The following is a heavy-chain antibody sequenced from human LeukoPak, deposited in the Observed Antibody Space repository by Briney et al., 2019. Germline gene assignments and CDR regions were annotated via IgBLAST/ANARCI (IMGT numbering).Heavy chain of an antibody. V-gene: IGHV3-11*05. J-gene: IGHJ4*02. CDR3: ARAERYSYVDY. CDR1: GFTFSDYY. Sequence: KSGGSLRLSCAASGFTFSDYYMSWIRQAPGKGLEWVSYISSSSSYTNYAVSVKGRFTISRDNAKNSLYLQMNSMRAEDTAVYYCARAERYSYVDYWGQGTLVTVSS. CDR2: ISSSSSYT. D-gene: IGHD5-18*01.